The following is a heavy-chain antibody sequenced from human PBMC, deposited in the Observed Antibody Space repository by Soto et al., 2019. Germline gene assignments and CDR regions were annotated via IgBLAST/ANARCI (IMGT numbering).Heavy chain of an antibody. Sequence: VGSLRLSCAASGFTFSRYSMNWVRQAPGKGLEWVSSISSTTNYIYYADSMKGRFTVSRDNAKNSVYLDMNSLSAEDTAVYYCARESEDLTSNFDYWGQGTLVTVSS. J-gene: IGHJ4*02. CDR1: GFTFSRYS. V-gene: IGHV3-21*01. CDR3: ARESEDLTSNFDY. CDR2: ISSTTNYI.